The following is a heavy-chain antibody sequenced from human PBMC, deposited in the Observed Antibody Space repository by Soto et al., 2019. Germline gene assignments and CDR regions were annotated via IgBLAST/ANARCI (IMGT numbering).Heavy chain of an antibody. CDR2: IYPGDSDT. D-gene: IGHD6-13*01. CDR1: GYSFTSYW. CDR3: ARQKSSSWSGKVFDY. J-gene: IGHJ4*02. Sequence: GESLKISCKGSGYSFTSYWIGWVRQMPGKGLEWMGIIYPGDSDTRYSPSFQGQVTISADKSISTAYLQWSSLKASDTAMYYCARQKSSSWSGKVFDYWGQGTLVTVSS. V-gene: IGHV5-51*01.